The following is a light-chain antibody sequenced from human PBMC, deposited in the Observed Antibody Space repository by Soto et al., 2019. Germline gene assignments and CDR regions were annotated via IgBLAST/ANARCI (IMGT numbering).Light chain of an antibody. J-gene: IGKJ3*01. V-gene: IGKV1-9*01. Sequence: IQLTQSPSSLSASVGDRVTISCRASQGIANVFAWYQQKPGKAPKLLIYGASTLQSGVPSRFSGSGSGTDFTLTISSLQPEDFATYYCQQLNSFPIPFGPGTKVDIK. CDR1: QGIANV. CDR2: GAS. CDR3: QQLNSFPIP.